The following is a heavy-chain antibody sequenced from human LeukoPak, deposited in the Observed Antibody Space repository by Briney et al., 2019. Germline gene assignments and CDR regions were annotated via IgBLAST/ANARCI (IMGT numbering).Heavy chain of an antibody. CDR3: ARDLNWNDPFDY. CDR1: GYTFSGYY. J-gene: IGHJ4*02. D-gene: IGHD1-1*01. CDR2: INPNSGGT. V-gene: IGHV1-2*02. Sequence: ASVKVSCKASGYTFSGYYMHWVRQAPGQGLEWMGWINPNSGGTKYVQKFQGRVTMTRDTSTSTVYMELSSLRSEDTAVYYCARDLNWNDPFDYWGQGTLVTVSS.